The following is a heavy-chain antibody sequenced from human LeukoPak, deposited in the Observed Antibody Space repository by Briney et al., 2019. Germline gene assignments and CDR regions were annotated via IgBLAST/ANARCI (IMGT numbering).Heavy chain of an antibody. CDR3: AREGYMITFGGVAEFDY. J-gene: IGHJ4*02. Sequence: GGSLRLSCAASGFTFSSYAMHWVRQAPGKGLEWVAVISYDGSNKYYADSVKGRFTISRDNSKNTLYLQMNSLRAEDTAVYYCAREGYMITFGGVAEFDYWGQGTLVTVSS. V-gene: IGHV3-30-3*01. CDR2: ISYDGSNK. D-gene: IGHD3-16*01. CDR1: GFTFSSYA.